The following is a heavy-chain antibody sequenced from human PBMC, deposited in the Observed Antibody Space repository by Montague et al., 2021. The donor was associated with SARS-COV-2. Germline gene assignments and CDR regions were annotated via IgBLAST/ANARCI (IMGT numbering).Heavy chain of an antibody. J-gene: IGHJ6*03. CDR3: ARLGDGVVQSPMLGVGPYYSYYYMDV. Sequence: SETLSLTCAVHGGSFSTYSWNWIRQPPGKGLEWIGEIHHGGSTDYNPSLKSRVTISADTSKNQFSLELTSVAAADTAVYYCARLGDGVVQSPMLGVGPYYSYYYMDVWGQGTTVTVSS. V-gene: IGHV4-34*01. CDR1: GGSFSTYS. CDR2: IHHGGST. D-gene: IGHD2-15*01.